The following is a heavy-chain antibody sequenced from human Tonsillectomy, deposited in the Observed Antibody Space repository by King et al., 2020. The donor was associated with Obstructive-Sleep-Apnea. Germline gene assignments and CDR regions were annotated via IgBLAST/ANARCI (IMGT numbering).Heavy chain of an antibody. D-gene: IGHD6-19*01. Sequence: VQLVESGGGVVQPERSLRLSCVASGFTFSNSHMHWVRQAPGKGLEWAALMSFDGTNKIYAGSVKGRFTISRDNSKNKLYLEMNSLRPEDTAMYYCAREAYSSGRCGSLGIWGQGTMVTVSS. J-gene: IGHJ3*02. CDR3: AREAYSSGRCGSLGI. V-gene: IGHV3-30-3*01. CDR2: MSFDGTNK. CDR1: GFTFSNSH.